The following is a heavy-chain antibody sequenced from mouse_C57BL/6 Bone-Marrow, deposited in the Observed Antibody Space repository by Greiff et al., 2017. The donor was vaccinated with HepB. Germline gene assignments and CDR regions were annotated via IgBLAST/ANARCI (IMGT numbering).Heavy chain of an antibody. CDR1: GYSITSGYY. Sequence: EVHLVESGPGLVKPSQSLSLTCSVPGYSITSGYYWNWIRQFPGNKLEWMGYISYDGSNNYNPSLKNRISITRDTSKNQFFLKLNSVTTEDTATYYCARDPYYYGSSAPFYWGQGTLVTVSA. V-gene: IGHV3-6*01. CDR3: ARDPYYYGSSAPFY. J-gene: IGHJ3*01. CDR2: ISYDGSN. D-gene: IGHD1-1*01.